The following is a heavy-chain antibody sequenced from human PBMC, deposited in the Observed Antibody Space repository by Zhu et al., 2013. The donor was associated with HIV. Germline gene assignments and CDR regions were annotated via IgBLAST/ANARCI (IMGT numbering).Heavy chain of an antibody. V-gene: IGHV4-59*01. Sequence: VQLQESGPGLVKPSETLSLTCIVSGDSIRGSYWSWIRQPPGKGLEGIGYIYYSGSTNYNPSLKSRVTISVDTSKNQFSLKLSSVTAADTAVYYCARSTSSWFPDYWGQGILVTVSS. D-gene: IGHD6-13*01. CDR1: GDSIRGSY. J-gene: IGHJ4*02. CDR2: IYYSGST. CDR3: ARSTSSWFPDY.